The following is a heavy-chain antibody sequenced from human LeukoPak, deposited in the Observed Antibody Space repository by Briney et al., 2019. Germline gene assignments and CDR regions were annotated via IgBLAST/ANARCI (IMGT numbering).Heavy chain of an antibody. V-gene: IGHV3-53*01. Sequence: GGSLRLSCAASGSTVSSNYTSWVRQAPGKGLEWVSVIYSGGSTYYADSVKGRFTISRDNSKNTLYLQMNSLRAEDTAVYYCATTTGDYYGSAHYGMDVWGQGTTVTVSS. CDR3: ATTTGDYYGSAHYGMDV. J-gene: IGHJ6*02. CDR2: IYSGGST. CDR1: GSTVSSNY. D-gene: IGHD3-10*01.